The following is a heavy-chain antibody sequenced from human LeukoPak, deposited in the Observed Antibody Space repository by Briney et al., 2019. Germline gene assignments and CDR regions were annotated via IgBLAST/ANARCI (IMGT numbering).Heavy chain of an antibody. CDR2: ISGSGDST. CDR1: GSTFSSYA. V-gene: IGHV3-23*01. J-gene: IGHJ4*02. Sequence: GGSLRLSCAASGSTFSSYAMSWVRQAPGKGLEWVSAISGSGDSTYYGDSVKGRFTISRDNSKNTLYLQMNSLRAEDTAVYYCAKTRPLDSSSWSHGDYWGQGTLVTVSS. CDR3: AKTRPLDSSSWSHGDY. D-gene: IGHD6-13*01.